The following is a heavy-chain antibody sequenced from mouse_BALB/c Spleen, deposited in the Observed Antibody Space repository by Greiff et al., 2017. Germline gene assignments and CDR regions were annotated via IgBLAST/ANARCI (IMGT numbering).Heavy chain of an antibody. CDR3: ARRGLRRGAMDY. D-gene: IGHD2-4*01. CDR1: GYTFTDYA. CDR2: ISTYYGDA. Sequence: QVHVKQSGAELVRPGVSVKISCKGSGYTFTDYAMHWVKQSHSKSLEWIGVISTYYGDASYNQKFKGKATMTVDKSSSTAYMELARLTSEDSAIYYCARRGLRRGAMDYWGQGTSVTVSS. V-gene: IGHV1S137*01. J-gene: IGHJ4*01.